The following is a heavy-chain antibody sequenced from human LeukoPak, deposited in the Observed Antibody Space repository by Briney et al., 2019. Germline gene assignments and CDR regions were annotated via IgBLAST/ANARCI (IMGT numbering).Heavy chain of an antibody. J-gene: IGHJ4*02. V-gene: IGHV1-18*01. CDR2: ISAYNGNT. CDR3: ARDPGPLGRSGGSWGFDY. CDR1: GYTFTSYG. Sequence: ASVKVSCKASGYTFTSYGISWVRQAPGQGLEWMGWISAYNGNTNYAQKLQGRVTMTTDTSTSTAYMELRSLRSDDTAVYYCARDPGPLGRSGGSWGFDYWGQGTLVTVSS. D-gene: IGHD2-15*01.